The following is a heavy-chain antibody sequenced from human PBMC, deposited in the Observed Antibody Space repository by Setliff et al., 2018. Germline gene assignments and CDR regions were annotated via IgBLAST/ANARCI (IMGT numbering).Heavy chain of an antibody. CDR1: GFTFSNAW. CDR2: IKGKTDGLAT. J-gene: IGHJ3*02. V-gene: IGHV3-15*07. Sequence: PGGSLRLSCAASGFTFSNAWMNWVRQAPGKGLEWVGRIKGKTDGLATDYAAPVKGRFTSSRDDSTNKLYLRMNSLKTEDTAVYYCTTDPSATFGGVIGAAFDMWGQGTMVTVSS. D-gene: IGHD3-16*01. CDR3: TTDPSATFGGVIGAAFDM.